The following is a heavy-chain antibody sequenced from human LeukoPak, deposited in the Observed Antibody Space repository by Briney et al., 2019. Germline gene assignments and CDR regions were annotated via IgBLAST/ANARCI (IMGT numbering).Heavy chain of an antibody. CDR3: ARVPRSLHYYDSSGHYPN. CDR1: GGTFSSYA. Sequence: GASVKVSCKASGGTFSSYAISWVRQAPGQGLEWMGGIIPIFGTANYAQKFQGRVTITTDESTSTAYMELSSLRSEDTAVYYCARVPRSLHYYDSSGHYPNWGQGTLVTVSS. J-gene: IGHJ4*02. CDR2: IIPIFGTA. V-gene: IGHV1-69*05. D-gene: IGHD3-22*01.